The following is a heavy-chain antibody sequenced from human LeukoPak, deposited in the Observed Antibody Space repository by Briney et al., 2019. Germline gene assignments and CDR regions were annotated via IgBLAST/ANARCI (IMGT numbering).Heavy chain of an antibody. CDR1: GFIFSNYG. CDR3: ARDQLYGDYARGDY. CDR2: IRYDGSIR. D-gene: IGHD4-17*01. Sequence: GGSLRLSCAASGFIFSNYGMYWVRQAPGKGLEWVAFIRYDGSIRYYIDSVKGRFTISRDNSKNTLYLQMNSLRAEDTAVYYCARDQLYGDYARGDYWGQGTLVTVSS. J-gene: IGHJ4*02. V-gene: IGHV3-30*02.